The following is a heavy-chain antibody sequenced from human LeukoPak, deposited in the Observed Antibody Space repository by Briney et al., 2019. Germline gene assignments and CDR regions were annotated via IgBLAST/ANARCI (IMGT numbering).Heavy chain of an antibody. CDR2: INNSGST. Sequence: SETLSLTCAVYGGSFSSYYWSWIRQPAGKGLEWIGEINNSGSTNYNPSLKSRVPISVDTSKNQFSLKLSSVTAADTAVYYCGRRHMYFYGSRGSYGMDVWGQRTTVTVSS. CDR1: GGSFSSYY. J-gene: IGHJ6*02. D-gene: IGHD3-10*01. V-gene: IGHV4-34*01. CDR3: GRRHMYFYGSRGSYGMDV.